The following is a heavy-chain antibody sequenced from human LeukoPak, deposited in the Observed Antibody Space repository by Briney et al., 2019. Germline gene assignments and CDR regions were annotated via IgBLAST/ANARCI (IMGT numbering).Heavy chain of an antibody. CDR1: GFTVSCNY. CDR3: GRGPSAAGRGGDY. D-gene: IGHD3-16*01. V-gene: IGHV3-53*01. CDR2: IYSGGGT. J-gene: IGHJ4*02. Sequence: PGGSLRLSCAASGFTVSCNYMTWVRQAPGKGLEWVSVIYSGGGTFYADSVKGRFTISRDNSKNTMYLQMNSLRAEDTAVYYCGRGPSAAGRGGDYWGQGTLVTVSS.